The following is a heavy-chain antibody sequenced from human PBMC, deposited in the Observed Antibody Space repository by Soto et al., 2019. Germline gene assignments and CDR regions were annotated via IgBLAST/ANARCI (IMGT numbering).Heavy chain of an antibody. CDR2: ISYDGSNK. V-gene: IGHV3-30-3*01. CDR3: ARDQAGWCGELGY. D-gene: IGHD3-10*01. J-gene: IGHJ4*02. Sequence: QVQLVESGGGVVQPGRSLRLSCAASGFTFSSYAMHWVRQAPGKGLEWVAVISYDGSNKYYADSVKGRFTISRDNSKNTLYLQMNSLRAEDTAVYYCARDQAGWCGELGYWGQGTLVTVSS. CDR1: GFTFSSYA.